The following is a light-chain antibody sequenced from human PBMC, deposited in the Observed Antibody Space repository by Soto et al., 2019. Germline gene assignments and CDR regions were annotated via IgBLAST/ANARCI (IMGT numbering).Light chain of an antibody. J-gene: IGLJ1*01. CDR2: DVS. V-gene: IGLV2-14*01. CDR1: TSDVGGYHS. Sequence: SDLTRAAYVSRSPGPPNPITNTGTTSDVGGYHSVSWYQQHPGKAPKLMIYDVSYRPSGVSDRFSGSKSGNTASLTISGLQSEDEADYYCDSYTSGNSYVFGTGTKVTVL. CDR3: DSYTSGNSYV.